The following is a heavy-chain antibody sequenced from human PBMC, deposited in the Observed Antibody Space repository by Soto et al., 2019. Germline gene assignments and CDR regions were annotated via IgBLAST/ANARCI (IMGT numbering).Heavy chain of an antibody. CDR2: IYYSGST. CDR3: ARGSSITLILRRLLTSFVY. Sequence: SETLSLTCTVSGGSISSGGYYWSWIRQHPGKGLEWIGYIYYSGSTYYNPSLKSRVTISVDTSKNQFSLKLSSVTAADTAVYYCARGSSITLILRRLLTSFVYSCQTPLVSVS. CDR1: GGSISSGGYY. J-gene: IGHJ4*02. D-gene: IGHD3-10*01. V-gene: IGHV4-31*03.